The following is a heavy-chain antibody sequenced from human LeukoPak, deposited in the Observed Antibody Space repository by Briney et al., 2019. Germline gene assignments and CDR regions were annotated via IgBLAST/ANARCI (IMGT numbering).Heavy chain of an antibody. CDR1: GFTVSSNY. V-gene: IGHV3-53*01. CDR3: ARVTVAGTEFDY. CDR2: IYSGGST. D-gene: IGHD6-19*01. J-gene: IGHJ4*02. Sequence: GGSLRLSCAASGFTVSSNYMSWVRQAPGKGLEWVSVIYSGGSTYYADSVKGRFTISRDNSKNTLYLQMNSLRAEDTAVYYCARVTVAGTEFDYWGQGTLVTVSS.